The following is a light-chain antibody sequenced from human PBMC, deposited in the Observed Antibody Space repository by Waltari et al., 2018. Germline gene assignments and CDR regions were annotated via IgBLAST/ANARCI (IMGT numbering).Light chain of an antibody. V-gene: IGLV2-14*01. J-gene: IGLJ1*01. CDR2: DAT. Sequence: QSALPQPAPVSGSPGQSTTISCTGTSLAVDNYNYVSWYQQDPGEAPKLLIYDATKRPSGVSNRFSGSKSGDTASLTISGLQAEDETDYYCSSYASSSTVFGTGTKVTVL. CDR3: SSYASSSTV. CDR1: SLAVDNYNY.